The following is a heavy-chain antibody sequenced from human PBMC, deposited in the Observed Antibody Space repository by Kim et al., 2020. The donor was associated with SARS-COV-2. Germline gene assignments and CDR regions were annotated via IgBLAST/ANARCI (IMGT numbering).Heavy chain of an antibody. D-gene: IGHD6-13*01. V-gene: IGHV3-23*01. Sequence: GGSLRLSCAASGFTFSSYAMSWVRQAPGKGLEWVSAIIGSGGSTYYADSVKGRFTISRDNSKNTLYLQMNSLRAEDTAVYYCAKRQQLVPTYYYYGMDVWGQGTTVTVSS. CDR3: AKRQQLVPTYYYYGMDV. CDR1: GFTFSSYA. CDR2: IIGSGGST. J-gene: IGHJ6*02.